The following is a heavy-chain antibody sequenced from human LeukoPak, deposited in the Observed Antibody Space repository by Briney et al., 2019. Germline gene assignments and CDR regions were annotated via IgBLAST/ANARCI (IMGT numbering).Heavy chain of an antibody. J-gene: IGHJ4*02. CDR3: AKDGGKYYYDSSGYYPDY. D-gene: IGHD3-22*01. Sequence: GGSLRLSCAASGFTFSSYAMSWVRQAPGKGLEWVAFIRYDGSNKYYADSVKGRFTISRDNSKNTLYLQMNSLRAEDTAVYYCAKDGGKYYYDSSGYYPDYWGQGTLVTVSS. CDR1: GFTFSSYA. V-gene: IGHV3-30*02. CDR2: IRYDGSNK.